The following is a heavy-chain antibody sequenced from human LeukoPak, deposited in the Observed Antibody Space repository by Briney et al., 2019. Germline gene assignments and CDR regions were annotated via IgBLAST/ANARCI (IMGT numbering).Heavy chain of an antibody. D-gene: IGHD2-2*01. V-gene: IGHV3-23*01. CDR2: ISGSGGST. CDR1: GFTFSSYA. CDR3: AKASDIVVVPAAPTDAFDI. J-gene: IGHJ3*02. Sequence: GGSLRLSCVASGFTFSSYAMSWVRQAPGKGLEWVSAISGSGGSTYYADSVKGRFTISRDNSKNTLYLQMNSLRAEDTAVYYCAKASDIVVVPAAPTDAFDIWGQGTMVTVSS.